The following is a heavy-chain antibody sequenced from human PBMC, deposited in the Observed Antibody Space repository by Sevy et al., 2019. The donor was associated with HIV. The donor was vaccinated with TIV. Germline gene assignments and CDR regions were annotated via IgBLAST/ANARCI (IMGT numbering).Heavy chain of an antibody. D-gene: IGHD3-22*01. V-gene: IGHV3-33*01. CDR2: IWYDGRNP. Sequence: GGSLRLSCAASGFTFSSHGMHWVRQAPGKGLEWVTVIWYDGRNPYYADSVKGRFTISRDNSKNMLYLQMNSLRAEDTAVNYCARDRLTWYESSGFDAFDIWGQGTMVTVSS. CDR3: ARDRLTWYESSGFDAFDI. CDR1: GFTFSSHG. J-gene: IGHJ3*02.